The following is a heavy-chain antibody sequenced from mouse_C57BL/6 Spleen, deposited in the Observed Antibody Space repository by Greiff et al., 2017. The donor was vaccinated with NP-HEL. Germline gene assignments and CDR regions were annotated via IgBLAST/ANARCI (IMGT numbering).Heavy chain of an antibody. D-gene: IGHD2-3*01. CDR1: GFSLTSYG. V-gene: IGHV2-5*01. Sequence: QVQLQQSGPGLVQPSQSLSITCTVSGFSLTSYGVHWVRQSPGKGLEWLGVIWRGGSTDYNAAFMSRLSITKDNSKSQVFFKMNSLQADDTAIYYCAKKRPDGYWYFDVWGTGTTVTVSS. CDR3: AKKRPDGYWYFDV. CDR2: IWRGGST. J-gene: IGHJ1*03.